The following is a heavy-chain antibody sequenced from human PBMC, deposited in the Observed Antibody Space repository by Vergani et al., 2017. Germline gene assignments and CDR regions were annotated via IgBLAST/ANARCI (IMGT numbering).Heavy chain of an antibody. V-gene: IGHV3-49*04. D-gene: IGHD2-2*01. J-gene: IGHJ4*02. CDR1: GFTFGDYA. CDR2: IRSKAYGGTT. Sequence: EVQLVESGGGLVQPGRSLRLSCTASGFTFGDYAMSWVRQAPGKGLEWVGFIRSKAYGGTTEYAASVKGRFTISRDDSKSIAYLQMNSLKTEDTAVYYCTTRYCSSTSCYADFYYWGQGTLVTVSS. CDR3: TTRYCSSTSCYADFYY.